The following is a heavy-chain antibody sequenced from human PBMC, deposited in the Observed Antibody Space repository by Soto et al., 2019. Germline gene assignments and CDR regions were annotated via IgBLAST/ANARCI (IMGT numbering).Heavy chain of an antibody. V-gene: IGHV3-30-3*02. J-gene: IGHJ4*02. CDR2: ISYDGSNK. CDR1: GFTFSSYA. CDR3: AKTSSSWYFDY. D-gene: IGHD6-13*01. Sequence: GGSLRLSCAASGFTFSSYAMHWVRQAPGKGLEWVAVISYDGSNKYYADSVKGRFTISRDNSKNTLYLQMNSLRAEDTAVYYCAKTSSSWYFDYWGQGTLVTVSS.